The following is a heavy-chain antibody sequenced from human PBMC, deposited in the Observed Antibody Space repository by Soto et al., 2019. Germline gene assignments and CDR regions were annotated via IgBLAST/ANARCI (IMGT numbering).Heavy chain of an antibody. CDR2: ISAYNGNT. CDR3: ARGDIVLVPAAIDY. J-gene: IGHJ4*02. Sequence: ASVKVSCKASGYTFTSYGISWVRQAPGQGLEWMGWISAYNGNTNYAQKLQGRVTMTTDTSTSTAYMELRSLRSDDTAVYYCARGDIVLVPAAIDYWAQGTLVTVSS. V-gene: IGHV1-18*01. CDR1: GYTFTSYG. D-gene: IGHD2-2*01.